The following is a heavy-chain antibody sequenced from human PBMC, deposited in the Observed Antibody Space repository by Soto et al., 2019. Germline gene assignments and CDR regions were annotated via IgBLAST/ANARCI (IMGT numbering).Heavy chain of an antibody. D-gene: IGHD3-3*01. V-gene: IGHV1-18*01. CDR3: ARAPPSLDFWSGGIDY. CDR2: ISAYNGNT. CDR1: GYTFTSYG. J-gene: IGHJ4*02. Sequence: QVQLVQSGAEVKKPGASVKVSCKASGYTFTSYGISWVRQAPGQGLEWMGWISAYNGNTNYAQKLQGRVTMTTDTSASTAYMELRSLRSDDTAVYYCARAPPSLDFWSGGIDYWGQGTLVTVSS.